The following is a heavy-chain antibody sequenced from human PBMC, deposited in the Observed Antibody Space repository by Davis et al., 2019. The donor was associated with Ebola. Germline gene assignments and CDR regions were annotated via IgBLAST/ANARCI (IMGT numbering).Heavy chain of an antibody. CDR1: GGTFSSYA. Sequence: SVKVSCKASGGTFSSYAISWVRQAPGQGLEWMGRIIPILGIANYAQTFQGRVTITADKPTSTAYMELSSLRSEDTAVYYCARSPLGGWYYFDYWGQGTLVTVSS. J-gene: IGHJ4*02. V-gene: IGHV1-69*04. CDR2: IIPILGIA. CDR3: ARSPLGGWYYFDY. D-gene: IGHD6-19*01.